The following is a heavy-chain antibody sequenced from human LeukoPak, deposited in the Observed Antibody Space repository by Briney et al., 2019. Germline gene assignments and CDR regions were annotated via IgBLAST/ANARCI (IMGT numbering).Heavy chain of an antibody. D-gene: IGHD2-2*01. V-gene: IGHV3-9*01. J-gene: IGHJ4*02. Sequence: ARSLRLSCAASGFTFDDYAMHWVRQAPGKGLEWVSGTRWNSGSIGYADSVKGRFTISRDNAKNSLYLQMNSLRAEDTALYYCAKARYCSSTSCTRSFDYWGQGTLVTVSS. CDR2: TRWNSGSI. CDR1: GFTFDDYA. CDR3: AKARYCSSTSCTRSFDY.